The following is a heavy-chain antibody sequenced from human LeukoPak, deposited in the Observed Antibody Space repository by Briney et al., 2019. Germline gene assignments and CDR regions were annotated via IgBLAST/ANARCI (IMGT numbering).Heavy chain of an antibody. CDR2: ISGSGGST. D-gene: IGHD3-3*01. V-gene: IGHV3-23*01. J-gene: IGHJ4*02. Sequence: PGGSLRLSCAASGFTFSSYAMSWVRQAPGKGLEWVSAISGSGGSTYYADSVKGRFTISRDNSKNTLYLQMNSLRAEDTAVYYCAKKGLRFLEWPLQIDYWGQGTLVTVSS. CDR3: AKKGLRFLEWPLQIDY. CDR1: GFTFSSYA.